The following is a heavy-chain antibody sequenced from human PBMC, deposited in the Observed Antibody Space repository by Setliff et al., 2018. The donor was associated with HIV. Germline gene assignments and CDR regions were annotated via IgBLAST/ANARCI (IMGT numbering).Heavy chain of an antibody. Sequence: SETLSLTCNVSVGSFSNTNYYWGWIRQPPGEGLEWIGSFHYSGPTSYNPSLRRRVTISVDTSKNQFSLELTSVTAADTAVYYCARAPAYSSGWYLIDYWGQGTLVTVSS. D-gene: IGHD6-19*01. CDR3: ARAPAYSSGWYLIDY. J-gene: IGHJ4*02. CDR1: VGSFSNTNYY. V-gene: IGHV4-39*01. CDR2: FHYSGPT.